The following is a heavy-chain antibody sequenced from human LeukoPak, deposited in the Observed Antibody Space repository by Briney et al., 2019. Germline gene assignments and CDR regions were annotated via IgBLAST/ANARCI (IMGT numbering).Heavy chain of an antibody. J-gene: IGHJ4*02. Sequence: GGSRSLSWAALGFTFTSYSLNWFGRAPGKGLEWVSTISGGGGSTYYADSVKGRFTISRDNSKNTLYLQVNSLRAEDTAVYYCAKGGKWDVMPFDYWGQGTLVTVSS. CDR3: AKGGKWDVMPFDY. V-gene: IGHV3-23*01. D-gene: IGHD1-26*01. CDR2: ISGGGGST. CDR1: GFTFTSYS.